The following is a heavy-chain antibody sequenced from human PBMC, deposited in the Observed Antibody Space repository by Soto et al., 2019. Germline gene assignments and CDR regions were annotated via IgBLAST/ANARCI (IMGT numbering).Heavy chain of an antibody. CDR2: KYYSGIS. CDR3: VREDISGTYYFDA. CDR1: RGSVSSQTHF. Sequence: QVHLQESGPGLLKPSETLSLTCTVTRGSVSSQTHFWTWIRQPPGKGLEWIGYKYYSGISNYNPSLQSRVTISVATSKNQFSLRLTSVTAADTAVYFCVREDISGTYYFDAWGQGALVTVSS. V-gene: IGHV4-61*01. J-gene: IGHJ4*02. D-gene: IGHD3-22*01.